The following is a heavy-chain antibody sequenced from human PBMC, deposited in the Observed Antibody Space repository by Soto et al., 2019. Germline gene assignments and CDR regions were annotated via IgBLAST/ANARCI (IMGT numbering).Heavy chain of an antibody. J-gene: IGHJ4*02. CDR1: GFTVSSNY. CDR2: IYSGGST. D-gene: IGHD5-18*01. CDR3: AASGGYSYGYVDY. Sequence: PGGSLRLSCAASGFTVSSNYMSWVRQAPGKGLEWVSVIYSGGSTYYADSVKGRFTISRDNSKNTLYLQMNSLRAEDTAVYYCAASGGYSYGYVDYWGQGTLVTVSS. V-gene: IGHV3-53*01.